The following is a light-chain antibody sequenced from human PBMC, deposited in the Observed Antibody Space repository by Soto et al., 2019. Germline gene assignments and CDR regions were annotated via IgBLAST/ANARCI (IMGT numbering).Light chain of an antibody. CDR1: QSISSW. CDR3: QQYSSHDILT. J-gene: IGKJ4*01. Sequence: DIQMPQSPSTLSASVGDRVTITCRASQSISSWLAWYQQKPGKAPNLLIYDAASLQSGVPSRFSGSGSGTEFTLTISSLQPDDVATYYCQQYSSHDILTFGGGTKVDI. V-gene: IGKV1-5*01. CDR2: DAA.